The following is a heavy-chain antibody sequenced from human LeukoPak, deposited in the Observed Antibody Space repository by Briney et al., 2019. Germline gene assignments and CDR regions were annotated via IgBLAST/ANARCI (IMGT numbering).Heavy chain of an antibody. V-gene: IGHV4-34*01. D-gene: IGHD3-22*01. J-gene: IGHJ6*02. Sequence: SETLSLTCAVSGGSFSGYYWSWIRQPPRKGLEWIGEINHSGSTNYNPSPKSRVTISVDTSKNQFSLKLSSVTAADTAVYYCARDRVKHSSGYYYYYGMDVWGQGTTVTVSS. CDR2: INHSGST. CDR1: GGSFSGYY. CDR3: ARDRVKHSSGYYYYYGMDV.